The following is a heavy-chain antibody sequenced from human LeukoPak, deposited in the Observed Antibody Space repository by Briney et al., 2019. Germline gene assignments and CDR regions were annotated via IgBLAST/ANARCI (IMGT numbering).Heavy chain of an antibody. CDR3: TRGRAKIYGYFDY. V-gene: IGHV3-74*01. Sequence: GGSLLLSGAASGFSFSNDWMHWVRPAPGQGLGWVSRINTDGSSANYADSVKGRFTISRDNAKNTLYLQMNSLRAEDTAVYYCTRGRAKIYGYFDYWGQGSLVTVPS. CDR2: INTDGSSA. J-gene: IGHJ4*02. D-gene: IGHD3-10*01. CDR1: GFSFSNDW.